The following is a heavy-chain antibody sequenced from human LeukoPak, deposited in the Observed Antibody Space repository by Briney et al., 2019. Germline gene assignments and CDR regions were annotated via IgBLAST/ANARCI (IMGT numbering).Heavy chain of an antibody. CDR2: ISGSGGST. D-gene: IGHD6-19*01. J-gene: IGHJ4*02. V-gene: IGHV3-23*01. Sequence: GGSLRLSCAASGFTFSSYAMSWVRQAPGKGLEWVSAISGSGGSTYYADSVKGRFTISRDNSKYTLYLQMNSLRAEDTAVYYCAKDTTIVIAVALDYWGQGTLVTVSS. CDR1: GFTFSSYA. CDR3: AKDTTIVIAVALDY.